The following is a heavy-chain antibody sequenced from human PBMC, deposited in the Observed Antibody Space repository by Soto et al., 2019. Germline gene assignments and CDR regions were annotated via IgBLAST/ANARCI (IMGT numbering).Heavy chain of an antibody. Sequence: GESLKISCKGSGYSFTSYWNGWVRQMPGKGLEWMGIIYPGDSDTRYSPSFQGQVTIPPAKSISTAYLQWSSLKASDTAMYYCARPGYYDFWSGYFDYWGQGTLVTVSS. CDR1: GYSFTSYW. D-gene: IGHD3-3*01. CDR2: IYPGDSDT. CDR3: ARPGYYDFWSGYFDY. V-gene: IGHV5-51*01. J-gene: IGHJ4*02.